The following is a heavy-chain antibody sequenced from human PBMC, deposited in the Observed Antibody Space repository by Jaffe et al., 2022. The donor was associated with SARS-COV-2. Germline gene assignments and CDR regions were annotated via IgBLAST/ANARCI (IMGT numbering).Heavy chain of an antibody. V-gene: IGHV1-2*02. D-gene: IGHD2-2*01. CDR3: ARELDRYCSSTSCYPSATNYGMDV. J-gene: IGHJ6*02. Sequence: QVQLVQSGAEVKKPGASVKVSCKASGYTFTGYYMHWVRQAPGQGLEWMGWINPNSGGTNYAQKFQGRVTMTRDTSISTAYMELSRLRSDDTAVYYCARELDRYCSSTSCYPSATNYGMDVWGQGTTVTVSS. CDR2: INPNSGGT. CDR1: GYTFTGYY.